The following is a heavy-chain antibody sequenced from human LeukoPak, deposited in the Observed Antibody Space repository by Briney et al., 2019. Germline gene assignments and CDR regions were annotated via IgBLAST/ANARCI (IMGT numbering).Heavy chain of an antibody. D-gene: IGHD3-10*02. Sequence: PSQTLSLTCTVSGGSISSGGYYWSWIRQPPGKGLEWIGYIYHSGSTYYNPSLKSRVTISVDRSKNQFSLKLSSVTAADTAVYYCARVCYASNYYYYMDVWGKGTTVTVSS. V-gene: IGHV4-30-2*01. J-gene: IGHJ6*03. CDR3: ARVCYASNYYYYMDV. CDR2: IYHSGST. CDR1: GGSISSGGYY.